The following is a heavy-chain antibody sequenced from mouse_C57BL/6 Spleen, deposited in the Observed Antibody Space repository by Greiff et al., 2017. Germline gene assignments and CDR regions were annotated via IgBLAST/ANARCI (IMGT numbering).Heavy chain of an antibody. J-gene: IGHJ1*03. CDR3: ARGGDYYGSSYGGFDWYFDV. CDR1: GYTFTDYN. CDR2: INPNYGGT. D-gene: IGHD1-1*01. V-gene: IGHV1-22*01. Sequence: VQLQQSGPELVKPGASVKMSCKASGYTFTDYNMHWVKQSHGKSLEWIGYINPNYGGTSYNQQFKGKATLTVNKSSSTAYMEVRSLTSEDSAVYYCARGGDYYGSSYGGFDWYFDVWGTGTTVTVSS.